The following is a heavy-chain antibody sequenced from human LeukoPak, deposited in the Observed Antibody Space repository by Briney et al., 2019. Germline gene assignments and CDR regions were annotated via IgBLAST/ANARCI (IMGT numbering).Heavy chain of an antibody. V-gene: IGHV3-23*01. J-gene: IGHJ4*02. CDR1: RFTFSSYA. D-gene: IGHD3-22*01. Sequence: GGSLRLSCVASRFTFSSYAMSWVRQAAGKGLEWVSSTSSSGETTYYADSVKGRFTISRDNSRNTLYLQMNSLRAEDTAVYYCAKDRPNYYGTNGHYYRRDGDCWGQGTLVTVSS. CDR2: TSSSGETT. CDR3: AKDRPNYYGTNGHYYRRDGDC.